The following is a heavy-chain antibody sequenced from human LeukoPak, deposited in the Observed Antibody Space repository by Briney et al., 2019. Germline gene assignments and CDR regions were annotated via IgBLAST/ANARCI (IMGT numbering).Heavy chain of an antibody. V-gene: IGHV4-61*02. J-gene: IGHJ4*02. Sequence: PSETLSLTCTVSGGPISSGSYYWSWIRQPAGRGLEWIGRIYTSGSTNYNPSLKSRVTISVDTSKNQFSLKLSSVTAADTAVYYCARETLPADKEPLGFNWGQGTLVTVSS. CDR1: GGPISSGSYY. D-gene: IGHD2-2*01. CDR3: ARETLPADKEPLGFN. CDR2: IYTSGST.